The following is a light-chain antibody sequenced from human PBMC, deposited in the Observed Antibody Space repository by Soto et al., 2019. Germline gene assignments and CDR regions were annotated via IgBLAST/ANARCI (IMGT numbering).Light chain of an antibody. Sequence: TQWSGTVSLSPWERATLSCRASQGIGDTLAWYQHKPGQTPRLLIYGASNRATGIPDRFSGSGSGTDFTLTISRLEPEDFAVYYCQQYGSSGTFGQGTKVDIK. CDR1: QGIGDT. CDR3: QQYGSSGT. CDR2: GAS. J-gene: IGKJ1*01. V-gene: IGKV3-20*01.